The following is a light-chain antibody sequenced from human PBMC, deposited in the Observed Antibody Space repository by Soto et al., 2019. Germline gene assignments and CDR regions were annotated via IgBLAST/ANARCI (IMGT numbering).Light chain of an antibody. CDR2: DTN. J-gene: IGLJ1*01. Sequence: QAVVTQETSLTVSPGGTVTLTCGSSTGAVTSGHYPYWFQQKPGQAPRTLIYDTNNKHSWTPARFSGSLLGGKAALTLSGAQPEDEADYYCLLCYSGTDVFGTGTKLTVL. CDR1: TGAVTSGHY. V-gene: IGLV7-46*01. CDR3: LLCYSGTDV.